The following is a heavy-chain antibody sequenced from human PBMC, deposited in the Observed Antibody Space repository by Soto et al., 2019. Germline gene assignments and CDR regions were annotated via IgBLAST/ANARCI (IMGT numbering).Heavy chain of an antibody. V-gene: IGHV4-34*01. Sequence: QVQLQQWGAGLLKPSETLSLTCAVYGWSFSDHYWSWIRQPPEKGPEWIGNINYSGRTNYNPSLTSRVTRSVYTSKNQFSLKLSSVTAADTAVYFCARQGRWGFLSAHNCFDPWGQGTLVTVSS. CDR3: ARQGRWGFLSAHNCFDP. D-gene: IGHD2-21*01. CDR1: GWSFSDHY. J-gene: IGHJ5*02. CDR2: INYSGRT.